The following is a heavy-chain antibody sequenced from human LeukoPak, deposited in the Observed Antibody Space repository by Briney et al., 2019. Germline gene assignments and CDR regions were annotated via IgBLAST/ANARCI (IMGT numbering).Heavy chain of an antibody. CDR2: IDHSGST. Sequence: SETLSLTCTVSGDSISSGTFYWGWVRQPPGKGLEWIGEIDHSGSTNYNPSLKSRVTISVDTSKNQFSLKLISVTAADTAVYYCARVKETTTTFHYFDYYMDVWGKGTTVTVSS. J-gene: IGHJ6*03. CDR1: GDSISSGTFY. V-gene: IGHV4-39*07. D-gene: IGHD5-24*01. CDR3: ARVKETTTTFHYFDYYMDV.